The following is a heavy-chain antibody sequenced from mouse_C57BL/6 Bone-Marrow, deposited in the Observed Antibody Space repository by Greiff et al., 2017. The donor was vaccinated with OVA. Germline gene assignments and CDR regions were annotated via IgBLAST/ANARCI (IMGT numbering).Heavy chain of an antibody. D-gene: IGHD4-1*01. J-gene: IGHJ4*01. CDR2: IRRKSNNYAT. V-gene: IGHV10-1*01. CDR1: GFTFTTYA. Sequence: EVQLLESGGGLVQPKASLKLSCAASGFTFTTYAMNWVRQAPGQGLEWVARIRRKSNNYATYYAYSVKDRFTISRADSATMLYLQMNNLKTEDTSMDCCVSPLWDIYAMDYWGQGTTVTVSS. CDR3: VSPLWDIYAMDY.